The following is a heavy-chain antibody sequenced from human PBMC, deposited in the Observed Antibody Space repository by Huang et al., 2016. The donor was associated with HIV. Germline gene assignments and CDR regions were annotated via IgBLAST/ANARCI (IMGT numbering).Heavy chain of an antibody. CDR3: AKTYYYDSGGYDAFDV. J-gene: IGHJ3*01. CDR2: ISNDGPNK. V-gene: IGHV3-30*18. D-gene: IGHD3-22*01. Sequence: QPPGEGLEWVAVISNDGPNKYYADSVKGRFTIFRDNSKSTLYLQMNSLRAEDTAVYYCAKTYYYDSGGYDAFDVWGQGTMVTVSS.